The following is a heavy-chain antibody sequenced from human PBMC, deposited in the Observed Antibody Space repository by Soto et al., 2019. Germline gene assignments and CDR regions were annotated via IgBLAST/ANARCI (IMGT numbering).Heavy chain of an antibody. CDR1: GGSISSSSYY. D-gene: IGHD3-10*01. V-gene: IGHV4-39*01. CDR2: IYYSGST. CDR3: AVFLAPQPRGRVYYNKGVDV. J-gene: IGHJ6*02. Sequence: SETLSLTCTVSGGSISSSSYYWGWIRQPPGKGLEWNGSIYYSGSTYYNPSLKSRVTITGDTSNNPFPLMQSSASPAHTAVFSCAVFLAPQPRGRVYYNKGVDVGGQG.